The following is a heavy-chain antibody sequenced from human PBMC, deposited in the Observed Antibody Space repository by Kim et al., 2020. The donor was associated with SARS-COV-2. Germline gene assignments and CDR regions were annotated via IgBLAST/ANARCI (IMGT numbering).Heavy chain of an antibody. CDR3: AGDSGSSPALEF. CDR1: GGSISSYY. CDR2: IYHTGRS. Sequence: SETLSLTCTVSGGSISSYYWTWIRQPPGKGLEWIGYIYHTGRSDYRSSLKSRVSISLDTSKNQVTLKLRSVTTSDTAVYYCAGDSGSSPALEFWGQGTLVTVSS. V-gene: IGHV4-59*13. J-gene: IGHJ4*02. D-gene: IGHD1-26*01.